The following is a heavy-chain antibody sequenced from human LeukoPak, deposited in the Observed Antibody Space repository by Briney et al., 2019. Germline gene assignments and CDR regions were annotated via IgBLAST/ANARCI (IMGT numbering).Heavy chain of an antibody. V-gene: IGHV3-9*01. CDR3: AKGTHYGDYLSV. CDR2: ICWNSGSI. CDR1: GFTFDDYA. Sequence: PGRSLRLSCAASGFTFDDYAMHWVRQAPGKGLEWVSGICWNSGSIGYADSVKGRFTISRDNAKNSLYLQMNSLRAEDTALYYCAKGTHYGDYLSVWGQGTLVTVSS. D-gene: IGHD4-17*01. J-gene: IGHJ4*02.